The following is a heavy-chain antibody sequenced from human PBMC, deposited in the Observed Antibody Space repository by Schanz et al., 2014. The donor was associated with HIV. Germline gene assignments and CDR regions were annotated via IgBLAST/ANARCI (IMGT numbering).Heavy chain of an antibody. Sequence: EEQLVESGGGLVKPGESLRLACAASGFTFSAYSMKWVRQAPGKGLEWVSSISRDPSYIYYADSVKGRFTISRDNAKNSLYLQMNSLRAEDTAVYYCVRDNSFGYSYYGMDVWGQGTTVTVSS. D-gene: IGHD5-18*01. CDR2: ISRDPSYI. V-gene: IGHV3-21*06. CDR3: VRDNSFGYSYYGMDV. J-gene: IGHJ6*02. CDR1: GFTFSAYS.